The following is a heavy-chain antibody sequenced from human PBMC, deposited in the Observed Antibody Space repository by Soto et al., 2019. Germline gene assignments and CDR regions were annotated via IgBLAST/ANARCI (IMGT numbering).Heavy chain of an antibody. D-gene: IGHD6-19*01. CDR2: ISYDGSNK. Sequence: GGSLRLSCAASGFTFSSYGMHWVRQAPGKGLEWVAVISYDGSNKYYADSVKGRFTISRDNSKNTLYLQMNSLRAEDTAVYYCAKDAAVAGTTVFDYWGQGTLVTVSS. CDR1: GFTFSSYG. V-gene: IGHV3-30*18. J-gene: IGHJ4*02. CDR3: AKDAAVAGTTVFDY.